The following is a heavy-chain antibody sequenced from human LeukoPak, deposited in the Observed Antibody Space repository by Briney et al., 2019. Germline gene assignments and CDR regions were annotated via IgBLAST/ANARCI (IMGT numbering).Heavy chain of an antibody. CDR1: GFTFSSYS. D-gene: IGHD6-19*01. J-gene: IGHJ1*01. Sequence: GGSLRLSCTASGFTFSSYSMNWVRQAPGKGLEWVSSITSSSDYVYYADSVKGRFTISRDNAENSLHLQMNSLRADDTAVYYCARGLAVTGTYFQHWGQGTLVTVSS. CDR3: ARGLAVTGTYFQH. V-gene: IGHV3-21*01. CDR2: ITSSSDYV.